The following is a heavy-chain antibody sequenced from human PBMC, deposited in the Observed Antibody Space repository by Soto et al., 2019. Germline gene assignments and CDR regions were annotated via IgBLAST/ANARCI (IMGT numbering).Heavy chain of an antibody. V-gene: IGHV3-9*01. Sequence: ELQLVQSGGGFVQPGRSLRLSCTASGFTIDDYAMHWVRQAPGKGLEWVSGITWNSGDIDYADSVKGRFAISRDNAKKSLYLQMNSLRTEDTALYYCAKDLTNGYTAFDMWGQGTMVTVSS. CDR2: ITWNSGDI. CDR1: GFTIDDYA. D-gene: IGHD5-18*01. J-gene: IGHJ3*02. CDR3: AKDLTNGYTAFDM.